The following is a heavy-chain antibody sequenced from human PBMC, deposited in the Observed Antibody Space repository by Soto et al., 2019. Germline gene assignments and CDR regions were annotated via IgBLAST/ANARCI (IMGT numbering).Heavy chain of an antibody. Sequence: QVQLVQSGAEVKKPGASVKVSCKASGYTFTSYDINWVRQATGQVLEWMGWMNPNSGNTGYAQKCQVRVTMTRNTSTSTAYMELSSLRSEDTAVYYCARSPAGLHAYYFDYWGQGTLVTVSS. CDR1: GYTFTSYD. V-gene: IGHV1-8*01. CDR3: ARSPAGLHAYYFDY. J-gene: IGHJ4*02. D-gene: IGHD3-16*01. CDR2: MNPNSGNT.